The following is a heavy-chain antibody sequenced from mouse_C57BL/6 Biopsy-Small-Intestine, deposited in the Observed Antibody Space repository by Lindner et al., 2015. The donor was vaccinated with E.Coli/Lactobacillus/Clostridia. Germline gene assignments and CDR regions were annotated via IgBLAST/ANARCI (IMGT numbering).Heavy chain of an antibody. D-gene: IGHD1-2*01. V-gene: IGHV14-2*01. CDR2: INAGNGDT. CDR1: GYNFINHD. J-gene: IGHJ4*01. Sequence: SVKVSCKASGYNFINHDMHWVRQAPGERPEWMGRINAGNGDTKYSQKFQGRVSITRDTSASTAYMELSSLGSEDTAVYYCATSSFGGWTSYDNWGQGTLVTVSS. CDR3: ATSSFGGWTSYDN.